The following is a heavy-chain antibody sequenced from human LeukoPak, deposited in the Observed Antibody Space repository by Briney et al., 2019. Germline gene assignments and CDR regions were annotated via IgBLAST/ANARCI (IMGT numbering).Heavy chain of an antibody. V-gene: IGHV4-39*07. J-gene: IGHJ4*02. Sequence: SETLSLTCIVSAGAISSDAYYRDWIRQPPGKGLEWIGGISYSGRSYSNPSLKSRVTISMDTSKNQFSLKLSSVTAADTALYYCARHYYDISDSYSFDYWGQGTLVTVSS. CDR1: AGAISSDAYY. CDR2: ISYSGRS. D-gene: IGHD3-22*01. CDR3: ARHYYDISDSYSFDY.